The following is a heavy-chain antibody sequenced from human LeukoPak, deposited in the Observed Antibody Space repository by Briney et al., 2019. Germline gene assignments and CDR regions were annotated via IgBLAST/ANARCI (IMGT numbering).Heavy chain of an antibody. J-gene: IGHJ4*02. CDR3: ARGGADILTGYPHYYFDY. D-gene: IGHD3-9*01. Sequence: SETLSLTCTVSGGSISSGDYYWSWIRQPPGKGLEWIAYMYYSGSTYYNPSLKSRVTMSADTSKNQFSLKLSSVTAADTAVYYCARGGADILTGYPHYYFDYWGQGTLVTVSS. V-gene: IGHV4-30-4*01. CDR2: MYYSGST. CDR1: GGSISSGDYY.